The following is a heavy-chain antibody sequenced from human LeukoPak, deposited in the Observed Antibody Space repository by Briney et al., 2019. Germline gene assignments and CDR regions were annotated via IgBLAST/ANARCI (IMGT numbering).Heavy chain of an antibody. Sequence: ASVKVSCKASGGTFSSYAISWVRQAPGQGLEWMGGIIPIFGTANYAQKFQGRVTITADESTSTAYMELSSLRSEDTAVYYCARDSPTIFGSYGMDVWGQGTTVTVSS. CDR3: ARDSPTIFGSYGMDV. V-gene: IGHV1-69*13. CDR1: GGTFSSYA. CDR2: IIPIFGTA. D-gene: IGHD3-3*01. J-gene: IGHJ6*02.